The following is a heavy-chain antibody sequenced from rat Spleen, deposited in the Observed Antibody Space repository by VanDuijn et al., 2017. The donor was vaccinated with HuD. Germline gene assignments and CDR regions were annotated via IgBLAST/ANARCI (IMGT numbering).Heavy chain of an antibody. D-gene: IGHD1-2*01. V-gene: IGHV2S12*01. CDR2: ISSGGNT. Sequence: QVQLKESGPGLVQPSQTLSLTCTVSGFSLSSNGVSWVRQPPGKGLEWIATISSGGNTYYNSALKSRLSISRDTSKNQVFLKMNSLQSEDTSTYYCARASYTIARGYVMDAWGQGASVTVSS. J-gene: IGHJ4*01. CDR3: ARASYTIARGYVMDA. CDR1: GFSLSSNG.